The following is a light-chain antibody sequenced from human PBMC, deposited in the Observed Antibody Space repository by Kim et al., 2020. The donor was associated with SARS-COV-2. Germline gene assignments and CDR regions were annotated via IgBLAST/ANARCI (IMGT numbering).Light chain of an antibody. V-gene: IGKV3-15*01. CDR1: RSFSSN. Sequence: LSVSPGERAPLYCRASRSFSSNLAWYQHKLGQPPRLLIYDASTRATGIPARFSGSGSGTEFTLTISSLQSEDFAVYYCHQYNLLSTFGQGTKLEI. CDR2: DAS. CDR3: HQYNLLST. J-gene: IGKJ2*01.